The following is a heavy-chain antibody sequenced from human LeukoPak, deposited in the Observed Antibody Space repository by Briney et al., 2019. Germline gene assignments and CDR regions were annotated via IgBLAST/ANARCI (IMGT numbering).Heavy chain of an antibody. D-gene: IGHD1-20*01. CDR1: GFTFSSYG. CDR3: ARGITGRFDY. J-gene: IGHJ4*02. V-gene: IGHV3-23*01. Sequence: GGTLRLSCAASGFTFSSYGMSWVRQAPGKGLEWVSAISGSGGSTYYADSVKGRFTISRDNAKNSLYLQMNSLRAEDTALYYCARGITGRFDYWGQGTLVTVSS. CDR2: ISGSGGST.